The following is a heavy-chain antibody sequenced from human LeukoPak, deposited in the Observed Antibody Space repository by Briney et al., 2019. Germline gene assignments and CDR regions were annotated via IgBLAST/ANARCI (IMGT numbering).Heavy chain of an antibody. J-gene: IGHJ5*02. CDR3: ARGDWSYYYDSSGYNWFDP. CDR1: GYTFTTYG. D-gene: IGHD3-22*01. Sequence: ASVKVSCKASGYTFTTYGFSWVRQAPGQGLEWMGWISPYNGNTNYAQKLQGRVTMTTDTSTSTAYMELRSLRSDDTAVYYCARGDWSYYYDSSGYNWFDPWGQGTLVTVSS. V-gene: IGHV1-18*01. CDR2: ISPYNGNT.